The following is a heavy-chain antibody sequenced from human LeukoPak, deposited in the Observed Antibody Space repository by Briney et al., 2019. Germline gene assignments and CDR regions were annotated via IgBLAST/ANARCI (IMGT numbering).Heavy chain of an antibody. V-gene: IGHV3-66*01. CDR1: GFTVSSNY. CDR3: ARAMVRGKNDAFDI. CDR2: IYSGGST. D-gene: IGHD3-10*01. Sequence: PGGSLRLSCAASGFTVSSNYMSWVRQAPGKGLEWVSVIYSGGSTYYADSVKGRFTISRDNSKNTLYLQMNSLRAEDTAVYYCARAMVRGKNDAFDIWGQGTMVTVSS. J-gene: IGHJ3*02.